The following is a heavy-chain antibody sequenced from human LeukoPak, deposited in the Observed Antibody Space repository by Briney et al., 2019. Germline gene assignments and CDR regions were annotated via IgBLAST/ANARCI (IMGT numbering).Heavy chain of an antibody. D-gene: IGHD6-6*01. CDR3: ARHRAYSSSSPFDY. CDR1: GFTFSNYW. CDR2: IKEDGSEK. J-gene: IGHJ4*02. V-gene: IGHV3-7*05. Sequence: GGSLRLSCAASGFTFSNYWMSWVRQAPGKGLEWVANIKEDGSEKYYVDSVKGRFTISRDNAKNSLYLQMNSLRAEDTAVYYCARHRAYSSSSPFDYWGQGTLVTVSS.